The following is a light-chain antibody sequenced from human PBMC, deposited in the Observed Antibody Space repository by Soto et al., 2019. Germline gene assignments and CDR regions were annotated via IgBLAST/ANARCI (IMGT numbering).Light chain of an antibody. V-gene: IGLV4-60*03. J-gene: IGLJ2*01. CDR1: SGHSSYI. CDR3: ETWDSNTLVV. Sequence: QAVVTQSSSASASLGSSVKLTCTLSSGHSSYIIAWHQQQPGKAPRYLMKLEGSGSYNKGSGVPDRFSGSSSGADRYLTISNLPSEDEAEYYCETWDSNTLVVFGGGTKLTVL. CDR2: LEGSGSY.